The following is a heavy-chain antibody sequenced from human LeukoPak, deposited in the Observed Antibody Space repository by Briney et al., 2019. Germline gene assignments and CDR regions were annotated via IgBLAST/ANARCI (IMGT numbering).Heavy chain of an antibody. CDR3: AIAYCGGDCYFDY. D-gene: IGHD2-21*02. Sequence: ASVKVSCKASGYTFTGYYMHWVRQAPGQGLEWMGRINPNSGGTNYAQKFQGWVTMTRDTSISTAYMELSRLRSDDTAVYYCAIAYCGGDCYFDYWGQGTLVTVSS. CDR2: INPNSGGT. V-gene: IGHV1-2*04. CDR1: GYTFTGYY. J-gene: IGHJ4*02.